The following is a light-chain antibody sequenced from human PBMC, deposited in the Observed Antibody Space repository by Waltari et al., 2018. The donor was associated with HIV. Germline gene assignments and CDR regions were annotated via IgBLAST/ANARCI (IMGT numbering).Light chain of an antibody. V-gene: IGKV3-15*01. J-gene: IGKJ5*01. CDR3: LQYNKRPPIT. CDR1: QSVSSD. Sequence: EVVMTQSPGTLSVSPGETAILSCRASQSVSSDLAWYQQRPGQAPRLLIYGASTRATGIPARISGSVSETQFTLTISSLQSEDFAVYFCLQYNKRPPITFGQGTRLEIK. CDR2: GAS.